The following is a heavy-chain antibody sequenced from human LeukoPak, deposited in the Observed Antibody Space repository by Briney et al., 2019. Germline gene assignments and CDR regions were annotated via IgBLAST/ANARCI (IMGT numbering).Heavy chain of an antibody. CDR3: ARGFDYVWGSHRPLGY. Sequence: SETLSLTCTVSGGSISSYYWSWLRQPPGKGLEWIGYKYYSGSTNYNPSLKSRVTISVDTSKNQFSLRLSSVTAADTAMYYCARGFDYVWGSHRPLGYWGQGTLVTVSS. D-gene: IGHD3-16*02. J-gene: IGHJ4*02. CDR1: GGSISSYY. CDR2: KYYSGST. V-gene: IGHV4-59*01.